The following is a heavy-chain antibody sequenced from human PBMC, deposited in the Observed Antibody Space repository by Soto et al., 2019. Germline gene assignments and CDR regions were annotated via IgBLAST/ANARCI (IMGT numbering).Heavy chain of an antibody. D-gene: IGHD5-12*01. V-gene: IGHV4-31*03. CDR3: ARDIRSGYDLEGPPTV. CDR2: IYYSGST. Sequence: ASETLSLTCTVSAGSISSGGYYWSWIRQHPGKGLEWIGYIYYSGSTYYNPSLKSRVTISVDTSKNQFSLKLSPVTAADTAVYYCARDIRSGYDLEGPPTVWGQGTLVTVSS. CDR1: AGSISSGGYY. J-gene: IGHJ4*02.